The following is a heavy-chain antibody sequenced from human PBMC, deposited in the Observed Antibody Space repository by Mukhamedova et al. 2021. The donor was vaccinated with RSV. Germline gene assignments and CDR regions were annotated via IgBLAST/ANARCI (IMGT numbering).Heavy chain of an antibody. Sequence: SSNAMHWVRQAPGKGLEWVAVISHDEGSRFYADSVKGRFTISRDTSKNTVYLYMNSLRTDDTAVYYCARVKRGSYYVVDYLGLGT. CDR1: SSNA. J-gene: IGHJ4*02. CDR2: ISHDEGSR. D-gene: IGHD1-26*01. V-gene: IGHV3-30-3*01. CDR3: ARVKRGSYYVVDY.